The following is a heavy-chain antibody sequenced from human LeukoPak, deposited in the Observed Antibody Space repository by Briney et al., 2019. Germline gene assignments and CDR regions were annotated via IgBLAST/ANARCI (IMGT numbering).Heavy chain of an antibody. CDR1: GYTFTGYY. CDR3: ARDLRCSSTSCQGRNWFDP. D-gene: IGHD2-2*01. Sequence: ASVKVSCKASGYTFTGYYMHWVRQAPGQGLEWMGWINPNSGGTNYAQKFQGRVTMTRDTSISTAYMELSRLRSDDTAVYYCARDLRCSSTSCQGRNWFDPWSQGTLVTVSS. CDR2: INPNSGGT. V-gene: IGHV1-2*02. J-gene: IGHJ5*02.